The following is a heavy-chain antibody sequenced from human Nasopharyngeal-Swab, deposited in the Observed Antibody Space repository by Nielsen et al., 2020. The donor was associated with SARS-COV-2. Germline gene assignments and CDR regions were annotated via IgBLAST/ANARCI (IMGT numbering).Heavy chain of an antibody. V-gene: IGHV1-18*04. CDR1: GYTFTSYG. CDR3: ARHSGYDLVGYCSGGSCSLDY. J-gene: IGHJ4*02. Sequence: ASVKVSCKASGYTFTSYGISWVRQAPGQGLEWMGWISAYNGNTNYAQKLQGRVTMTTDTSTSTAYMELRSLRSEDTAVYYCARHSGYDLVGYCSGGSCSLDYWGQGTLVTVSS. CDR2: ISAYNGNT. D-gene: IGHD2-15*01.